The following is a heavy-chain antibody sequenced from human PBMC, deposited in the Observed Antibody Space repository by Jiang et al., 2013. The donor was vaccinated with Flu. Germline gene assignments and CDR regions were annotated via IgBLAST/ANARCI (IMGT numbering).Heavy chain of an antibody. V-gene: IGHV5-51*01. Sequence: AEVKKPGESLKISCLGSGYRFSNYWIGWLRQMPGEGLEWMGIIYPGDSDTRYSPSFQGQVTIAADESKSLAYLQWSSLKASDSAIYYCARGPNDDASAYWGSDYWGQGTLVTISS. CDR1: GYRFSNYW. J-gene: IGHJ4*02. CDR3: ARGPNDDASAYWGSDY. D-gene: IGHD3-16*01. CDR2: IYPGDSDT.